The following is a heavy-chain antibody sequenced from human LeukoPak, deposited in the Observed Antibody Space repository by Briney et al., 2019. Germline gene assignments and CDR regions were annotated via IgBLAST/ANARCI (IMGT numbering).Heavy chain of an antibody. J-gene: IGHJ3*02. CDR1: GFTFSYYA. V-gene: IGHV3-30-3*01. CDR2: ISSDGSDK. D-gene: IGHD2-21*02. CDR3: AREGTARDAFDI. Sequence: GGCLRLSCAASGFTFSYYAMHWVRQAPGKGLERVAFISSDGSDKYYADSMKGRFTISRDNFKNTLYLQMTSLRGEDTAMYCCAREGTARDAFDIWGQGTMVTVSS.